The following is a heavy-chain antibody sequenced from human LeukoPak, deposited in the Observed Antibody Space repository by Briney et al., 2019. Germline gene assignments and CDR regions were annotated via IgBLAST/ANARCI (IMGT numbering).Heavy chain of an antibody. Sequence: ASVKVSCKASGYTFTSCDINWVRQATGQGLEWMGWMNPNSGNTGYAQKFQGRVTMTRNTSISTAYMELSSLRSEDTAVYYCARGWLLWFGELTSLDYWGQGTLVTVSS. CDR3: ARGWLLWFGELTSLDY. V-gene: IGHV1-8*01. D-gene: IGHD3-10*01. J-gene: IGHJ4*02. CDR1: GYTFTSCD. CDR2: MNPNSGNT.